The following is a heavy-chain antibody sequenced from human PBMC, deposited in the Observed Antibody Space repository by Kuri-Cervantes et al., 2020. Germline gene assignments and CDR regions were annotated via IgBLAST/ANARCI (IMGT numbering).Heavy chain of an antibody. D-gene: IGHD6-13*01. CDR1: GYTFTGYY. CDR2: INPNSGGT. CDR3: ARVGDSSSWYSYYYYGMDV. Sequence: ASVKVSCKASGYTFTGYYMHWVRQAPGQGLEWMGWINPNSGGTNYAQKFQGRVTMIRDTSISTAYMELRSLRSDDTAVYYCARVGDSSSWYSYYYYGMDVWGQGTTVTVSS. V-gene: IGHV1-2*02. J-gene: IGHJ6*02.